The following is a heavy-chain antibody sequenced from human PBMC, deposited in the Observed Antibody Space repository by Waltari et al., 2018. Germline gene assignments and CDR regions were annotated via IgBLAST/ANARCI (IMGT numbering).Heavy chain of an antibody. J-gene: IGHJ4*02. D-gene: IGHD2-15*01. CDR1: GGSISSSNW. Sequence: QVQLQESGPGLVKPSGTLSLPCAVSGGSISSSNWRSWVRQPPGRGMEWIGEIYHSESTNYNPSRKSRVTISVDKSKNQFSLRLSSVTAADTAVYYCERGNCSGGSCYSGGGIDYWGQGTLVTVSS. CDR3: ERGNCSGGSCYSGGGIDY. CDR2: IYHSEST. V-gene: IGHV4-4*02.